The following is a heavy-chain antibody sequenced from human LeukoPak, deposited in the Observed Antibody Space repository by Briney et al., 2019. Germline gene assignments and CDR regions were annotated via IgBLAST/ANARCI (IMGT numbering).Heavy chain of an antibody. CDR1: GFTFGDYY. CDR3: AKDSDMVRAAGYFDY. J-gene: IGHJ4*02. CDR2: ISSSGSTI. Sequence: GSLRLSCAASGFTFGDYYMSWIRQTPGKGLEWVSYISSSGSTIYYADSVKGRFTISRDNSKNTLYLQMNSLRAEDTAVYYCAKDSDMVRAAGYFDYWGQGTLVTVSS. V-gene: IGHV3-11*01. D-gene: IGHD3-10*01.